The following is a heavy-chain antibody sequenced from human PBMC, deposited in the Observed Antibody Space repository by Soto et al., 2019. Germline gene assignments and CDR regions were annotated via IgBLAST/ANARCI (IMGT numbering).Heavy chain of an antibody. CDR2: IIPIFGTA. Sequence: SVKVCCKASGGTFSSYAISWVRQAPGQGLEWMGGIIPIFGTANYAQKFQGRVTITADESTSTAYMELSSLRSEDTAVYYCATDCSGGSCQGNHWGQGTLVTAPQ. D-gene: IGHD2-15*01. V-gene: IGHV1-69*13. J-gene: IGHJ5*02. CDR1: GGTFSSYA. CDR3: ATDCSGGSCQGNH.